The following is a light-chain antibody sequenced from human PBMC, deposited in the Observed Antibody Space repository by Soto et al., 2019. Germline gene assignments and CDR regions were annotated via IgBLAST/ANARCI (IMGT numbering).Light chain of an antibody. J-gene: IGKJ1*01. V-gene: IGKV1-5*01. CDR1: QSITNW. CDR3: QQYNNYSPT. Sequence: DIQMTQSHSTLSAYVGDRVTITCRASQSITNWLAWYQQKPGKAPNLLIYDASNLESGVPSRFSGGGSGTDFTLTVSILQPDDFATYYCQQYNNYSPTFGQGTKVEV. CDR2: DAS.